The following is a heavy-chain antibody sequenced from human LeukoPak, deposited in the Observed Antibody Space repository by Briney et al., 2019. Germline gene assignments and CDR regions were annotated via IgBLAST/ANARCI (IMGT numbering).Heavy chain of an antibody. D-gene: IGHD6-19*01. J-gene: IGHJ4*02. CDR2: IYPGDSYV. V-gene: IGHV5-51*01. CDR3: ARHCDNRDNNGWYIDY. Sequence: GESLKISCKGSGYRFTNYWIGWVRQMPGKGLEWMGIIYPGDSYVRYSPSFQGQVTISADKSITTAYLQWSSLKTSDTAMYYCARHCDNRDNNGWYIDYWGQGTLVTVSS. CDR1: GYRFTNYW.